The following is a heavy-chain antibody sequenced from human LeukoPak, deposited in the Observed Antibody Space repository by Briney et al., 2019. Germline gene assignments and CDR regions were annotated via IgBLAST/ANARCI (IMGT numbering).Heavy chain of an antibody. D-gene: IGHD7-27*01. J-gene: IGHJ6*04. CDR1: GYTFADYF. CDR3: ARDGDSLWKSLDV. CDR2: INTNTGGT. V-gene: IGHV1-2*02. Sequence: ASVKVSCKASGYTFADYFIHWVRQAPGQGLEWMGWINTNTGGTYYAQKFQGRVSMTRDTSISTAYMELRMLTSDDTAVYYCARDGDSLWKSLDVWGKGTTVTVSS.